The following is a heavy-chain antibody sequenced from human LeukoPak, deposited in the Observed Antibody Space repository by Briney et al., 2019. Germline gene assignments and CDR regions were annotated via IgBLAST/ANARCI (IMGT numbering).Heavy chain of an antibody. D-gene: IGHD3-22*01. CDR3: ARYNYYDSSGYFEPNGY. CDR2: ISGSGGSP. V-gene: IGHV3-23*01. CDR1: GFTFSSYA. J-gene: IGHJ4*02. Sequence: GGSLRLSCAASGFTFSSYAMSWVRQAPGKGLEWVSAISGSGGSPYYADSVKGRFTISRDNSKNTLYLQMNSLRSEDTAVYYCARYNYYDSSGYFEPNGYWGQGTLVTVSS.